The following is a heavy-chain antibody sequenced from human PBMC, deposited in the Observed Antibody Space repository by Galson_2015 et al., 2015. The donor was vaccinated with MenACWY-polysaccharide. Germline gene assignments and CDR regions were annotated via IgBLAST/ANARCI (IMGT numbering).Heavy chain of an antibody. Sequence: SLRLSCAASGFNFSIYVMTWVRQAPGKGLEWVSAISSGSDTAYYTDSVKGRFTVSRDNSKDTLHLQMDSLRAEDTALYYCAREGSRIVFHAFDVWGQGTMVTVSS. D-gene: IGHD2-21*01. CDR2: ISSGSDTA. V-gene: IGHV3-23*01. CDR1: GFNFSIYV. J-gene: IGHJ3*01. CDR3: AREGSRIVFHAFDV.